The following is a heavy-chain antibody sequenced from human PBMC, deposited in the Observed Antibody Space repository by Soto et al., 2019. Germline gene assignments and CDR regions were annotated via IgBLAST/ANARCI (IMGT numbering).Heavy chain of an antibody. CDR3: AKYHSCSWYASRYFDY. V-gene: IGHV3-23*01. J-gene: IGHJ4*02. D-gene: IGHD6-13*01. Sequence: EVQLLESGGGLVQPGGSLRLSCAASGFTFSRYAMSWVRQAPGKGLEWVSAVSGSGGSTYYADSVKGRFTISRDNAKNTLYLQMNSLRAEDTAVYYCAKYHSCSWYASRYFDYWGQGTLVTVSS. CDR1: GFTFSRYA. CDR2: VSGSGGST.